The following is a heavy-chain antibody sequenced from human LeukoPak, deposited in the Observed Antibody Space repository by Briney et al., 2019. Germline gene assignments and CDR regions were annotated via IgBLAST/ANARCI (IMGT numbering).Heavy chain of an antibody. J-gene: IGHJ3*02. CDR2: IKLDGSEK. CDR3: ARVRRYYDSSATIDAFDI. D-gene: IGHD3-22*01. V-gene: IGHV3-7*01. CDR1: GFTFGKYW. Sequence: GGSLRLSCVASGFTFGKYWMSWVRQAPGKGLEWVANIKLDGSEKNYVDSVKGRFTISRDNAKNSLYLQMNSLRAEDTVVYYCARVRRYYDSSATIDAFDIWGQGTMVTVSS.